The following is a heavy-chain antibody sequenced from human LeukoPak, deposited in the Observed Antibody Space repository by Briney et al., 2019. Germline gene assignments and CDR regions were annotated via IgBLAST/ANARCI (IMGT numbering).Heavy chain of an antibody. Sequence: PSETLSLTCAVYGGSFSGYYWSWIRQPPGKGLEWIGEINHSGSTNYNPSLKSRVTVSVDTSKNQFSLKLNSVTAADTAVYYCARLEPIAARGGTPAPLDYWGQGTLVTVSS. CDR1: GGSFSGYY. D-gene: IGHD6-6*01. J-gene: IGHJ4*02. V-gene: IGHV4-34*01. CDR2: INHSGST. CDR3: ARLEPIAARGGTPAPLDY.